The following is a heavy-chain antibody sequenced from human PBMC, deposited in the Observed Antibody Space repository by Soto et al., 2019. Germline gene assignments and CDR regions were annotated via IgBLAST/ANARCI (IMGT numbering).Heavy chain of an antibody. J-gene: IGHJ5*02. CDR2: IYPGDSDT. V-gene: IGHV5-51*01. D-gene: IGHD3-10*01. CDR1: RYSFTSYW. Sequence: GGSLKISRKGSRYSFTSYWIGLGGQMPGEGLEGMGIIYPGDSDTRYSPSFQGQVTISADKSISTAYLQWSSLKASDTAMYYCARGRITMVRGVIRTYNWFDPWGQGTLVTVSS. CDR3: ARGRITMVRGVIRTYNWFDP.